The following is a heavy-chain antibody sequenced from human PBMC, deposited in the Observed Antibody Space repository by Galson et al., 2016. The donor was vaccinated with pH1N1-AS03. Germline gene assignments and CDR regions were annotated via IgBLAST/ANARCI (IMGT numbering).Heavy chain of an antibody. D-gene: IGHD4/OR15-4a*01. J-gene: IGHJ6*02. Sequence: SVKVSCKASGYTFTSYYIHWVRQAPGQGREWMGIINPSDGNTNYAQRFQGRVTMTRDTSTSTVYMELSSLRSGDTAVYYCARVSAGLTGYYYAMDVWGQGTTGTVSS. CDR1: GYTFTSYY. V-gene: IGHV1-46*01. CDR3: ARVSAGLTGYYYAMDV. CDR2: INPSDGNT.